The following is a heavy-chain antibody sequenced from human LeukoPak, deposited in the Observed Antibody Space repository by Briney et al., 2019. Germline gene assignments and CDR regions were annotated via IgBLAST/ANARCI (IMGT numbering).Heavy chain of an antibody. CDR2: IYPGDSDT. CDR1: GYSFTSYW. J-gene: IGHJ4*02. D-gene: IGHD3-22*01. V-gene: IGHV5-51*01. CDR3: AGHVTHYYYDSSGPIDYYFDY. Sequence: GESLKISCKGSGYSFTSYWIGWVRQMPGKGLEWMGIIYPGDSDTRYSPSFQGQVTISADKSISTAYLQWSSLKASDTAMYYCAGHVTHYYYDSSGPIDYYFDYWGQGTLVTVSS.